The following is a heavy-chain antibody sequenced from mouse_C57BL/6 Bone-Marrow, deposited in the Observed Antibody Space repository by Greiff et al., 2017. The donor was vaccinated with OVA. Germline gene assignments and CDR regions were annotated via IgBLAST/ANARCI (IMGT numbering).Heavy chain of an antibody. CDR3: ARGWLLLFDY. CDR2: IYPGDGDT. V-gene: IGHV1-82*01. CDR1: GYAFSSSW. J-gene: IGHJ2*01. D-gene: IGHD2-3*01. Sequence: QVQLQQSGPELVKPGASVKISCKASGYAFSSSWMNWVKQRPGKGLEWIGRIYPGDGDTNYNGKFKGKATLTADKSSSTAYMQLSSLTSEDSAVYFCARGWLLLFDYWGQGTTLTVSS.